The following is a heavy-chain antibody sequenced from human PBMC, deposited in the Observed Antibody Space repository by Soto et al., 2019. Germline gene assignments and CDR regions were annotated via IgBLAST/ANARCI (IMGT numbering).Heavy chain of an antibody. D-gene: IGHD3-10*02. V-gene: IGHV3-15*01. CDR1: GFTFKNAW. CDR3: TTDGATIFFDP. CDR2: IKTKADAGTT. Sequence: QLVESGGGLVKPGGSLRLSCAASGFTFKNAWMSWVRQAPGKGLEWVGRIKTKADAGTTDYAAPVKGRFTISRDDSKNTLYLQMNSLKNEDTALYFCTTDGATIFFDPRGQGTPVTVSS. J-gene: IGHJ5*02.